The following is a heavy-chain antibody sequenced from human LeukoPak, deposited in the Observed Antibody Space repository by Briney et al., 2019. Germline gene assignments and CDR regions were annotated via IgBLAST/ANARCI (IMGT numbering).Heavy chain of an antibody. CDR1: GGTFSSYA. CDR2: IIPIFGTA. J-gene: IGHJ5*02. D-gene: IGHD5-18*01. V-gene: IGHV1-69*01. CDR3: ARGGYSFNWFDP. Sequence: SVKVSCKASGGTFSSYAISWVRQAPGQGLEWMGGIIPIFGTANYAQKFQGRVTITADESTSTAYMELSSLRSEDTAVYYCARGGYSFNWFDPWGQGTLVTVSP.